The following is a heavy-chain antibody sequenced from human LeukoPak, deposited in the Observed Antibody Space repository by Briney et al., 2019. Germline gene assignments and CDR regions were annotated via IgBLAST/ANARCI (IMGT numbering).Heavy chain of an antibody. Sequence: PGRSLRLSCAASGFTFDDYAMHWVRQAPGKGLEWVSGISWNSGSIGYADSVKGRFTISRDNAKNSLYLRMNSLRAEDTALYYCAKARGYSYDSVPGLTHYFDYWGQGTLVTVSS. CDR1: GFTFDDYA. J-gene: IGHJ4*02. V-gene: IGHV3-9*01. CDR3: AKARGYSYDSVPGLTHYFDY. D-gene: IGHD5-18*01. CDR2: ISWNSGSI.